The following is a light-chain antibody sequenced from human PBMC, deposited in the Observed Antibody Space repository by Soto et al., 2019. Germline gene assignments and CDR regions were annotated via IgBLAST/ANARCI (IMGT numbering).Light chain of an antibody. CDR3: ASWDDSLNAVV. Sequence: QSVLTQPPSASGTPGQRVTLSCSGSSSNIGSNPVNWYQQLPGTAPKLLIYSTNQRPSGVPDRFSGSKSGTSASLAISGLQSEDQADYYCASWDDSLNAVVFGGGTKLTVL. J-gene: IGLJ2*01. V-gene: IGLV1-44*01. CDR1: SSNIGSNP. CDR2: STN.